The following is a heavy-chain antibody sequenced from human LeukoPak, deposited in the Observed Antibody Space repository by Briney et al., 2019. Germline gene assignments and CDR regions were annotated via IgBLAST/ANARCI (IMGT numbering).Heavy chain of an antibody. CDR1: GITFSNYW. D-gene: IGHD2-15*01. CDR3: ARDYSATNAMDV. V-gene: IGHV3-7*04. CDR2: IKQDGSQK. J-gene: IGHJ6*02. Sequence: PGGSLRLSCAASGITFSNYWMSWVRQAPGKGLEWVANIKQDGSQKCYVDSVKGRFTISRDNAKNSLYLQMNSLRAEDTAVYYCARDYSATNAMDVWGQGTTVTVSS.